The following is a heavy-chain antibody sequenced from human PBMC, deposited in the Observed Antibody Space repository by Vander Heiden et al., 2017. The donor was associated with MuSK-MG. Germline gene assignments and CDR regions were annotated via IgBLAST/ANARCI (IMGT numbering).Heavy chain of an antibody. V-gene: IGHV3-30*18. Sequence: QVQLVESGGRVVQSEGSLRLSCVTSGFNFSNYGIHWVRQAPGKGLEWAAVVSYDGTKKYYADSVKGRFTVSRDDSKKSVFLQMNSLRPEDTAVYYCAKDTDNYEGFDPWGQGTLVTVSS. CDR1: GFNFSNYG. CDR3: AKDTDNYEGFDP. D-gene: IGHD3-16*01. CDR2: VSYDGTKK. J-gene: IGHJ5*02.